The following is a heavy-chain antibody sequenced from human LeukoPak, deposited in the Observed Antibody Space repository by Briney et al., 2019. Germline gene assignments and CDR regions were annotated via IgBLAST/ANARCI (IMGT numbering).Heavy chain of an antibody. J-gene: IGHJ3*02. D-gene: IGHD5-24*01. Sequence: SQTLSLTCTVSGGSISSGSYYWSWIRQPAGKGLEWIGRIYTSGSTNYNPSLKSRVTISVDTSKNQFSLKLSSVTAADTAVYFCAGQTAYKGAFDIWGQGTMVTVSS. CDR1: GGSISSGSYY. V-gene: IGHV4-61*02. CDR2: IYTSGST. CDR3: AGQTAYKGAFDI.